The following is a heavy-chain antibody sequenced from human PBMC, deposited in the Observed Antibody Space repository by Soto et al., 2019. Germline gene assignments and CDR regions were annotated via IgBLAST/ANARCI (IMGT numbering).Heavy chain of an antibody. D-gene: IGHD3-22*01. CDR2: ISAYNGNT. CDR3: ARGWSSDYYDSSGYHPRFDP. J-gene: IGHJ5*02. V-gene: IGHV1-18*01. CDR1: GYTFTSYG. Sequence: ASVKVSCKASGYTFTSYGISWVRQAPGQGLEWMGWISAYNGNTNYAQKLQGRVTMTTDTSTSTAYMELRSLRSDDTAVYYCARGWSSDYYDSSGYHPRFDPWGQGTLVNVS.